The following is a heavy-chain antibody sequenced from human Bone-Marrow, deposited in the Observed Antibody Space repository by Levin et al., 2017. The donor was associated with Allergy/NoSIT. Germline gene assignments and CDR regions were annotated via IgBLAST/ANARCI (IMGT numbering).Heavy chain of an antibody. J-gene: IGHJ4*02. CDR3: AKDQDRSYGSHDS. Sequence: GESLKISCAASGFTFSSYAMSWVRQAPGKGLEWISTISGSGGSTYYADSVKGRFTISRDNSKNTLYLQMNNLRAEDTAVYYCAKDQDRSYGSHDSWGQGTLVTASS. CDR2: ISGSGGST. CDR1: GFTFSSYA. D-gene: IGHD5-18*01. V-gene: IGHV3-23*01.